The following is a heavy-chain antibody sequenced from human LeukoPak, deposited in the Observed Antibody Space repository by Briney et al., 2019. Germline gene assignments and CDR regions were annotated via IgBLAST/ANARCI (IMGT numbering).Heavy chain of an antibody. D-gene: IGHD3-10*01. V-gene: IGHV1-18*01. CDR2: ISAYNGNT. J-gene: IGHJ4*02. Sequence: ASVKVSCKASGYTFTSYGISWVRQAPGQGLEWMGWISAYNGNTSYAQKLQGRVTMTTDTSTSTAYMELSSLRSEDTAVYYCAGSLGFGELWYFDYWGQGTLVTVSS. CDR3: AGSLGFGELWYFDY. CDR1: GYTFTSYG.